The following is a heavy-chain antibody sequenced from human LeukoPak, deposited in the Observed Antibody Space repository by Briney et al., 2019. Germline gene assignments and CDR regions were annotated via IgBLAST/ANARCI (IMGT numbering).Heavy chain of an antibody. D-gene: IGHD2-2*01. J-gene: IGHJ5*02. CDR2: IAYDGSNT. CDR3: AKVIGSTSLYNWFDP. V-gene: IGHV3-33*03. Sequence: GRSLRLSCTVSGFTFSTYAMHWVRQAPGKGLEWVAVIAYDGSNTYYLDSVRGRFTISRDNSENTLYLQMNSLRAEDTAVYYCAKVIGSTSLYNWFDPWGQGTLVTVSS. CDR1: GFTFSTYA.